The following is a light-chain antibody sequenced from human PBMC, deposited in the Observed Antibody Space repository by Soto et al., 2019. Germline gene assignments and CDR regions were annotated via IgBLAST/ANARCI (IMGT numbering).Light chain of an antibody. CDR3: RSYTSSRSYV. V-gene: IGLV2-14*02. CDR1: SSDVGSYNL. Sequence: QSALTQPASVSGSPGQSITISCTGTSSDVGSYNLVSWYQQHPGKAPKLMIYEGSKRPSGVSNRFSGSKSGNTASLTISGLQAEDEADYYCRSYTSSRSYVFGTGTKVTVL. CDR2: EGS. J-gene: IGLJ1*01.